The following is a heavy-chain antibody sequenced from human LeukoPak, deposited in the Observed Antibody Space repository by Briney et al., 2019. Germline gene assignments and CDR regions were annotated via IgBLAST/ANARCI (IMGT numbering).Heavy chain of an antibody. CDR1: GLTFSSFA. CDR3: AKPRTTGLGWAQFDY. J-gene: IGHJ4*02. Sequence: RTGGSLRLSCAASGLTFSSFAMTWVRQAPGKGLEWVSGFDGNGPNTYYADSVKGRWTISRDNSRNTLYLEMNSLRPEDTAIYYCAKPRTTGLGWAQFDYWGQGSLVTVSS. D-gene: IGHD2-8*02. CDR2: FDGNGPNT. V-gene: IGHV3-23*01.